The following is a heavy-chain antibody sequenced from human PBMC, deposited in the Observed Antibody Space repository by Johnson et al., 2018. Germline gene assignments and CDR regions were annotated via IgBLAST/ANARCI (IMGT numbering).Heavy chain of an antibody. CDR3: ARYSAYDSSGYYYPWYFDL. CDR1: GFTFSSYA. CDR2: IRWNSGSI. J-gene: IGHJ2*01. V-gene: IGHV3-48*04. D-gene: IGHD3-22*01. Sequence: VQLVESGGGLVQPGGSLRLSGAASGFTFSSYAMSWVRQAPGQGLEWVSGIRWNSGSIGYADSVKGRFPISRDNAKTSLYLQMNSLRAEDTAVFYCARYSAYDSSGYYYPWYFDLWGRGTLVTVSS.